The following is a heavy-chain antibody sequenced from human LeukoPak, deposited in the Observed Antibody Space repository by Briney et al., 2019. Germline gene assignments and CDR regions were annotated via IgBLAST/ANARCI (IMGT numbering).Heavy chain of an antibody. CDR3: ARRYCSSTSCLIDY. CDR1: GFTFSRYE. D-gene: IGHD2-2*01. J-gene: IGHJ4*02. V-gene: IGHV3-48*03. Sequence: GSLRLSCAASGFTFSRYEMNWVRQAPGKGLEWVSYISSSGTTIYYADSVKGRFTISRDNAKNSLYLQMNSLRAEDTAVYYCARRYCSSTSCLIDYWGQGTLVTVSS. CDR2: ISSSGTTI.